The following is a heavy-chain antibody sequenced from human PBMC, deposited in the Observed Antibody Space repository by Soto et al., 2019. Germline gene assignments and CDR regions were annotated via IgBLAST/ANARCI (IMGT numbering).Heavy chain of an antibody. CDR3: VKYRKPVG. J-gene: IGHJ4*02. CDR2: IDRDGIRT. CDR1: GFIFHNYT. V-gene: IGHV3-64D*06. D-gene: IGHD3-16*02. Sequence: PGGSLRLSCAVSGFIFHNYTMHWFRQAPGKGLEYVSTIDRDGIRTYYADSVKGRFTISRDNPKSTLYLEMRNLRLEDTAVYYFVKYRKPVGWGRGGLVRVSS.